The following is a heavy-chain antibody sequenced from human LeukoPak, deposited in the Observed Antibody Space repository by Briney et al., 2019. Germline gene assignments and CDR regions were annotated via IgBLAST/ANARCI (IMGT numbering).Heavy chain of an antibody. CDR1: GGTFNSYG. CDR3: AKSGSYYTEYFHH. J-gene: IGHJ1*01. CDR2: IIATYGTP. V-gene: IGHV1-69*05. Sequence: ASVKVSCKASGGTFNSYGISWVRQAPGQGLQWMGGIIATYGTPNYAQKFQGRVTITMDESTITAYMELNSLRSEDTAVYYCAKSGSYYTEYFHHWGQGTLVTVSS. D-gene: IGHD1-26*01.